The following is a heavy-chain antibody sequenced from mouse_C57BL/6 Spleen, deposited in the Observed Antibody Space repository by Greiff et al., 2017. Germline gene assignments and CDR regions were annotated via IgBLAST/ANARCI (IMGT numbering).Heavy chain of an antibody. CDR2: IDPETGGT. V-gene: IGHV1-15*01. Sequence: VQLQESGAELVRPGASVTLSCKASGYTFTDYEMHWVKQTPVHGLEWIGAIDPETGGTAYNQKFKGKAILTADKSSSTAYMELRRLTSEDSAVYYCTRGGGTWFAYWGQGTLVTVSA. J-gene: IGHJ3*01. CDR1: GYTFTDYE. CDR3: TRGGGTWFAY. D-gene: IGHD1-1*02.